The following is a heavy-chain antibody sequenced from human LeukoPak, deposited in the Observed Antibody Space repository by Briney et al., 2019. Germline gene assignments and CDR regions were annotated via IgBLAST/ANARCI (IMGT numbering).Heavy chain of an antibody. V-gene: IGHV3-23*01. Sequence: GGSLRLSCAASGFTFSSFALNWVRQAPGKGLEWVSTMSGDATSTYYADSVKGRFTISRDNSKNTLYLQMNSLRADDTAVYYCAKRTSGSSWYSSDSWGQGTLVTVSS. CDR2: MSGDATST. J-gene: IGHJ4*02. CDR1: GFTFSSFA. D-gene: IGHD6-13*01. CDR3: AKRTSGSSWYSSDS.